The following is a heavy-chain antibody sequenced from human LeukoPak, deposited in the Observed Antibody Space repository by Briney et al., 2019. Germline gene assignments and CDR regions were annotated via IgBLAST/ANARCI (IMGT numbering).Heavy chain of an antibody. CDR2: IYATGST. CDR3: ARHGSVRSPLGP. CDR1: GGSISSYY. V-gene: IGHV4-4*09. D-gene: IGHD3-10*01. Sequence: SETLSLTCTVSGGSISSYYWSWIRQPPGKGLEWIGYIYATGSTNYNPSLKSRVTISVDTSKNQFSLNLRSVTDADTGVYYCARHGSVRSPLGPWGQGTLVTVSS. J-gene: IGHJ5*02.